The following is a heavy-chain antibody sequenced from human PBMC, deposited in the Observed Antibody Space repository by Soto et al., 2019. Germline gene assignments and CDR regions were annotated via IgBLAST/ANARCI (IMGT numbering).Heavy chain of an antibody. J-gene: IGHJ5*02. Sequence: QMHLQESGPGLVKSSETLYLRCTVSGDSFSRYYWSWIRQPPGKGLEWIGYIYHSGSTDYNPSLRSRVTISVDMSKNQFSLKLSSVTAADTGVYYCARDLGSGSHYSWFDTWGQGALVTVSS. V-gene: IGHV4-59*01. CDR1: GDSFSRYY. D-gene: IGHD3-10*02. CDR3: ARDLGSGSHYSWFDT. CDR2: IYHSGST.